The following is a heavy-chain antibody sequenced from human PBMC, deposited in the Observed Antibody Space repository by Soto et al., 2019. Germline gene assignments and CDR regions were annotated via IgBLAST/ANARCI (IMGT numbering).Heavy chain of an antibody. J-gene: IGHJ5*02. CDR1: GYSFTSYW. D-gene: IGHD2-2*02. CDR3: ARQPRPLGYCSSTSCYTAGWFDP. V-gene: IGHV5-10-1*01. Sequence: PGESLKISCKGSGYSFTSYWISWVRQMTGKGLEWMGRIDPSDSYTNYSPSFQGHVTISADKSISTAYLQWSSLKASDTAMYYCARQPRPLGYCSSTSCYTAGWFDPWGQGTLVTVSS. CDR2: IDPSDSYT.